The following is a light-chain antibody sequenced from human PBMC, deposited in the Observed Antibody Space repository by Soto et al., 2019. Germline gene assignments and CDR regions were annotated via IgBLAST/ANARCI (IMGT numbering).Light chain of an antibody. V-gene: IGKV3D-20*02. Sequence: EVVLTQSPGTLSLSPGERATLSCRTSQTVSSSYYLAWYQQKPGQAPRLLIYGASNRASGVPDRFSSGWSGTDFTLTISRLEPEDFAVYYCQQRSNWPPTFGQGTRLEIK. CDR1: QTVSSSYY. CDR2: GAS. J-gene: IGKJ5*01. CDR3: QQRSNWPPT.